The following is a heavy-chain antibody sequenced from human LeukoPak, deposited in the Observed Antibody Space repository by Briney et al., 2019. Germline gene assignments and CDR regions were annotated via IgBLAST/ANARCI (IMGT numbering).Heavy chain of an antibody. CDR3: ARGTYYYDSSGYSNVGGDY. CDR1: GYTFTGYY. V-gene: IGHV1-2*02. Sequence: ASVKVSCKASGYTFTGYYMHWVRQAPGQGLEWMGWINPNSGGTNYAQKFQGRVTMTRDTSISTAYMELSRLRSDDTAVYYCARGTYYYDSSGYSNVGGDYWGQGTLATVSS. D-gene: IGHD3-22*01. CDR2: INPNSGGT. J-gene: IGHJ4*02.